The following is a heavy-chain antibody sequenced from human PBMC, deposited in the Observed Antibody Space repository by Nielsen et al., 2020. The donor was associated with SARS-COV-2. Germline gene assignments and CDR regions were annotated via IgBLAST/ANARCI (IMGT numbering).Heavy chain of an antibody. V-gene: IGHV3-48*04. CDR3: ARDWGRGAFDI. CDR2: ISSSSTI. D-gene: IGHD3-16*01. J-gene: IGHJ3*02. Sequence: GESLKISCAASGFTFSSYSMNWVRQAPGKGLEWVSYISSSSTIYYADSVKGRFTISRDNAKNSLYLQMNSLRAEDTAVYYCARDWGRGAFDIWGQGTMVTVSS. CDR1: GFTFSSYS.